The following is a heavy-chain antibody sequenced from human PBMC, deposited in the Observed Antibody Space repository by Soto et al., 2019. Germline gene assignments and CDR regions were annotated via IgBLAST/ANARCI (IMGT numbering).Heavy chain of an antibody. J-gene: IGHJ4*02. V-gene: IGHV4-4*07. CDR3: AREYKPKVDGPTPYYFDY. Sequence: SETLSLTCRVSGESINSFYWSWIRQSAGKGQEWIGRTYITGDTNYNPSLQSRVTMSVDTSKNQLSLKLSSVTAADTAFYFCAREYKPKVDGPTPYYFDYWGQGTPVTVSS. D-gene: IGHD6-19*01. CDR2: TYITGDT. CDR1: GESINSFY.